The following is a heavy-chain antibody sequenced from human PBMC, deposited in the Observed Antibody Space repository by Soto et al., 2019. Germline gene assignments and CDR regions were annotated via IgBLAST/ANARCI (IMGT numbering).Heavy chain of an antibody. CDR2: ISWNSGSI. V-gene: IGHV3-9*01. J-gene: IGHJ4*02. D-gene: IGHD5-12*01. CDR1: GFTFDDYA. CDR3: AKDKARDGYNFDY. Sequence: EVQLVESGGGLVQSGRSLRLSCAASGFTFDDYAMHWVRQAPGKGLEWVSGISWNSGSIGYADSVKGRFTISRDNAKNSLYLQMNSLRAEDTALYYCAKDKARDGYNFDYWGQGTLVTVSS.